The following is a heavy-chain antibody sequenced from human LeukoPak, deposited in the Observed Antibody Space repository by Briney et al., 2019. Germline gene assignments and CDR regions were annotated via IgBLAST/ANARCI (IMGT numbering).Heavy chain of an antibody. CDR1: AGSISNYY. CDR3: ARDRYYYDSSGTRWFDP. Sequence: SETLSLTCTVSAGSISNYYWSWIRQPAGKGLEWIGRISSRGSTNYNPSLKSRVTMSIDTSKNQFSLKLSSVTAADTAVYYCARDRYYYDSSGTRWFDPWGQGTLVTVSS. D-gene: IGHD3-22*01. V-gene: IGHV4-4*07. CDR2: ISSRGST. J-gene: IGHJ5*02.